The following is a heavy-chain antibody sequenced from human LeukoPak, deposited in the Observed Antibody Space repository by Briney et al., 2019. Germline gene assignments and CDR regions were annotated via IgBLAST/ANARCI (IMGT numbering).Heavy chain of an antibody. CDR3: ARDTAVAGRGLYYYFAMDV. V-gene: IGHV3-7*01. CDR2: IKQDGSEK. CDR1: GFTFSSYW. J-gene: IGHJ6*02. D-gene: IGHD6-19*01. Sequence: PGGSLRLSCAASGFTFSSYWMSWVRQAPGTGLEWVANIKQDGSEKSYVHSVKGRFTISRDNSKNTLYLQMNSLRVEDTAVYYCARDTAVAGRGLYYYFAMDVWGQGTTVTVSS.